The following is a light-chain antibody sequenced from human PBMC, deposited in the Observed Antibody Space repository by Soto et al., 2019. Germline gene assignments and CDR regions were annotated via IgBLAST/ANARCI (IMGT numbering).Light chain of an antibody. CDR1: QSVSSDY. CDR2: RAS. Sequence: EIGLTQSPGTLSLSPGERATLSCRASQSVSSDYLAWYQQKPGQTPNVLIYRASSRATVIPDRFSGSGSGTDFTVTISRLETEDFAVYDCQQYGSSSITFGVGTNVEIK. CDR3: QQYGSSSIT. J-gene: IGKJ4*01. V-gene: IGKV3-20*01.